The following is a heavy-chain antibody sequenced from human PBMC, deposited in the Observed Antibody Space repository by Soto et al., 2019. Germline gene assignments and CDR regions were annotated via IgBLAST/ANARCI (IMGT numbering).Heavy chain of an antibody. CDR1: GFIFSGYW. J-gene: IGHJ4*02. D-gene: IGHD3-10*01. Sequence: EVQLVESGGSLVQPGGSVRLSCAASGFIFSGYWMHWVRRAPGKGLVWVSRINSDGSSTTYADSVKGRFTISRDNAKNTMYLQMNSLRAEDTAVYYCARLLGGSGSFIDYWGQGTLVTVSS. CDR2: INSDGSST. V-gene: IGHV3-74*03. CDR3: ARLLGGSGSFIDY.